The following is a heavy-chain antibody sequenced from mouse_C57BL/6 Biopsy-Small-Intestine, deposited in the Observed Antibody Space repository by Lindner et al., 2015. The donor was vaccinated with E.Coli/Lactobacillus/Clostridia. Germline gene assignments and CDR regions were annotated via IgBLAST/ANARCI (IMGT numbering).Heavy chain of an antibody. CDR3: ARWNYYGSSPYYAMDF. CDR1: GYSFTGYW. Sequence: VQLQESGAELMKPGASVKLSCKATGYSFTGYWIEWVRQRPGHGLEWIGEILPGSGSPNYNEKFKGKATFTAGTSSNTAYMQLSSLTTEDSAIYYCARWNYYGSSPYYAMDFWGQGTSVTVSS. CDR2: ILPGSGSP. D-gene: IGHD1-1*01. V-gene: IGHV1-9*01. J-gene: IGHJ4*01.